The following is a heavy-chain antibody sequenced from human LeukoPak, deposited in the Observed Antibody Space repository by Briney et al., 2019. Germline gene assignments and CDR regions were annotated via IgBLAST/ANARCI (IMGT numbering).Heavy chain of an antibody. CDR2: IIPMFRTV. V-gene: IGHV1-69*01. Sequence: SVKVSCKASGGTFSRYAISWVRQAPGQGLEWMGGIIPMFRTVNYAQKFQGRVTITADESTSTAYMELTSLRSEDTAVYYCARDATLYDSRAYYYLWWGQGTPVTVSS. J-gene: IGHJ4*02. CDR3: ARDATLYDSRAYYYLW. CDR1: GGTFSRYA. D-gene: IGHD3-22*01.